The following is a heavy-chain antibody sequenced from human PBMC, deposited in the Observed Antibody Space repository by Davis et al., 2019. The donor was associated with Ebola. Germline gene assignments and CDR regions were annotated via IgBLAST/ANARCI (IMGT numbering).Heavy chain of an antibody. Sequence: SETLSLTCAVSGGSISSSNWCSWVRQPPGKGLEWIGEIYHSRSTNYNPSLKSRVTISVDRSKNQFSLKLSSVTAADTAVYYCASAGYSYGFDYWGQGTLVTVSS. CDR1: GGSISSSNW. V-gene: IGHV4-4*02. J-gene: IGHJ4*02. CDR2: IYHSRST. D-gene: IGHD5-18*01. CDR3: ASAGYSYGFDY.